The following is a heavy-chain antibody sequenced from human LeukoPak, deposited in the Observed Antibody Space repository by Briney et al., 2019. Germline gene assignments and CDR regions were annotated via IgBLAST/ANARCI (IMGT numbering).Heavy chain of an antibody. CDR3: ARDDSSGYYGNNY. CDR2: IIPILGIA. CDR1: GGTFSSYA. J-gene: IGHJ4*02. V-gene: IGHV1-69*04. Sequence: SVKVSCKASGGTFSSYAISWVRQAPGQGLEWMGRIIPILGIANYAQKFQGRVTITADKSTSTAYMELSSLRSEDTAVYYCARDDSSGYYGNNYWGQGTLVTVSS. D-gene: IGHD3-22*01.